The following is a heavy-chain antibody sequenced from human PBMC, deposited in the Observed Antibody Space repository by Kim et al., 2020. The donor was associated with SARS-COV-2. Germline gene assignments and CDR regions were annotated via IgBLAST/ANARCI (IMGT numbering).Heavy chain of an antibody. D-gene: IGHD6-13*01. Sequence: SETLSLTCTVSGGSISSSSYYWGWIRQPPGKGLEWIGSIYYSGSTYYNPSLKSRVTISVDTSKNQFSLKLSSVTAADTAVYYCARWYSSSWYDNWFDPWGQGTLVTVSS. J-gene: IGHJ5*02. CDR3: ARWYSSSWYDNWFDP. CDR2: IYYSGST. CDR1: GGSISSSSYY. V-gene: IGHV4-39*01.